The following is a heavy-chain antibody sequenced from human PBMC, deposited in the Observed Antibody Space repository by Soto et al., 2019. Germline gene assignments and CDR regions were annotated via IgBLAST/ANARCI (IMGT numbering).Heavy chain of an antibody. J-gene: IGHJ4*02. CDR1: GGTFSSYT. V-gene: IGHV1-69*02. Sequence: QVQLVQSGAEVKKPGSSVKVSCKASGGTFSSYTISWVRQAPGQGLEWMGRIIPILGIANYAQKFQGRVTITAYKSPTTAYLELSSLRSEDTAVYYCARSYRCGWSGYYWGQGTLVTVSS. CDR2: IIPILGIA. CDR3: ARSYRCGWSGYY. D-gene: IGHD6-19*01.